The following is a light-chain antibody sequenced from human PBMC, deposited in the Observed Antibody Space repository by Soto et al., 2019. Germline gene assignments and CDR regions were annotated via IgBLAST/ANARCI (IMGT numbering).Light chain of an antibody. J-gene: IGKJ5*01. CDR1: QSVLYSSHNNNY. CDR2: GAY. V-gene: IGKV4-1*01. Sequence: DLVLMQSPHALAVSLGERATINYKSSQSVLYSSHNNNYLAWYQQKPGQPPKLLIYGAYTRESGVPDRFSGSGSGTDFTLTISSLQAEDVAVYYCQQYFSIPITFGQGTRLEIK. CDR3: QQYFSIPIT.